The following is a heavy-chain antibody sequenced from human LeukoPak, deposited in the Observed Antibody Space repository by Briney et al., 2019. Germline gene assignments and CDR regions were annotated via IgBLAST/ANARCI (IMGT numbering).Heavy chain of an antibody. CDR2: INSDGSST. V-gene: IGHV3-74*01. CDR3: ARARGNPPRNFDY. D-gene: IGHD4-23*01. CDR1: GFTFSSYW. J-gene: IGHJ4*02. Sequence: GGSLRLSCAASGFTFSSYWMHWVRQAPGKGLVWVSRINSDGSSTSYADSVKGRFTISRDNAKNTLYLQMNSLRAEDTAVYYCARARGNPPRNFDYWGQGTLATVSS.